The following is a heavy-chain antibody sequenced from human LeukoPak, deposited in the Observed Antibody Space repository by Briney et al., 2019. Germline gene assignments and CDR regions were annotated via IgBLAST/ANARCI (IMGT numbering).Heavy chain of an antibody. Sequence: SETLSLTCTVSGGSISSGGYYWSWIRQPPGKGLEWIGYIYYSGSTYYNPSLKSRVTISVDTSKNQFSLKLSSVTAADTAVYYCARETLTTSRWFGPWGQGTLVTVSS. J-gene: IGHJ5*02. CDR1: GGSISSGGYY. V-gene: IGHV4-30-4*08. D-gene: IGHD4-17*01. CDR2: IYYSGST. CDR3: ARETLTTSRWFGP.